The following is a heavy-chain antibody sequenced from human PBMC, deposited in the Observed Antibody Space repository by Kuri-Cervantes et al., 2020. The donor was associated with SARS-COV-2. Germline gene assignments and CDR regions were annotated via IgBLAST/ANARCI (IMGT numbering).Heavy chain of an antibody. J-gene: IGHJ6*03. CDR1: GYTFTSYG. Sequence: ASVKVSCKASGYTFTSYGISWVRQAPGQGLEWMGWINPNSGGTNYAQKFQGRVTMTRDTSISTAYMELSRLRSDDTAVYYCARGHSSSPGYYYYYYMDVWGKGTTVTVSS. D-gene: IGHD6-6*01. CDR2: INPNSGGT. CDR3: ARGHSSSPGYYYYYYMDV. V-gene: IGHV1-2*02.